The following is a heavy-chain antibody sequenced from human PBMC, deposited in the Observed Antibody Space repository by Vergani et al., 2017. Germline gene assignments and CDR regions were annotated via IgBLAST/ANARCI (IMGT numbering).Heavy chain of an antibody. V-gene: IGHV4-34*01. Sequence: QVQLQQWGAGLLKPSETLSLTCAVYGGSFSGYYWSWIRQPPGKGLEWIGEINHSGSTNDNPSLKSRVTISVDTSKNQFSLKLSSVTAADTAVYYCARDRWDIVVVPAALEGGAFDIWGQGTMVTVSS. CDR3: ARDRWDIVVVPAALEGGAFDI. D-gene: IGHD2-2*01. J-gene: IGHJ3*02. CDR2: INHSGST. CDR1: GGSFSGYY.